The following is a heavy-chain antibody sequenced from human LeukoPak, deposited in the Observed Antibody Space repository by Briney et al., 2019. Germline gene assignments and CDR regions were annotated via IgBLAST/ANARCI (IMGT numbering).Heavy chain of an antibody. CDR2: IIPSFRTA. CDR1: GDTFSNYA. CDR3: ARGPGSVVIIGYFDL. V-gene: IGHV1-69*13. J-gene: IGHJ2*01. Sequence: GASVKVSCKASGDTFSNYAISWVRQAPGQGLEWLGGIIPSFRTANYAQKFQGRVTITADESTSTAYMELSSLRSEDTAVYYCARGPGSVVIIGYFDLWGRGTLVTVSS. D-gene: IGHD3-3*01.